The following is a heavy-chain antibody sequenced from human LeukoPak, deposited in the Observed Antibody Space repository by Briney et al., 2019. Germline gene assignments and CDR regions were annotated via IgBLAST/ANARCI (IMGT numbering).Heavy chain of an antibody. CDR2: ISSSSYYI. J-gene: IGHJ6*02. V-gene: IGHV3-21*06. CDR3: ATIIAAAGTGRGGVYYYYYYGMDV. Sequence: GGSLRLSCAASGFTFSSYSMNWVRQAPGKGLEWVSSISSSSYYIYYADSVKGRFTISRDNAKNSLYLQMNSLRAEDTAVYYCATIIAAAGTGRGGVYYYYYYGMDVWGQGTTVTVSS. D-gene: IGHD6-13*01. CDR1: GFTFSSYS.